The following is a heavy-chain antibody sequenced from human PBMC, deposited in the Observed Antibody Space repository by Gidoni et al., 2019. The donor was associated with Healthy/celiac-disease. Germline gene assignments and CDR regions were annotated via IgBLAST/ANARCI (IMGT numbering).Heavy chain of an antibody. CDR2: IYYSGST. CDR1: GGSISSSSYY. V-gene: IGHV4-39*01. Sequence: QLQLQESGPGLVQPSETLSLTCTVSGGSISSSSYYWGWIRQPPGKGLEWIGSIYYSGSTYYNPSLKSRVTISVDTSKNQFSLKLSSVTAADTAVYYCARQDYYDSSGYSYWGQGTLVTVSS. CDR3: ARQDYYDSSGYSY. J-gene: IGHJ4*02. D-gene: IGHD3-22*01.